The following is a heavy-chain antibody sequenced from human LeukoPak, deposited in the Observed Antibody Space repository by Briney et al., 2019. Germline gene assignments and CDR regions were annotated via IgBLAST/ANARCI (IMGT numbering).Heavy chain of an antibody. D-gene: IGHD6-13*01. CDR1: GFSFCSYA. Sequence: GGSLRLSCAAFGFSFCSYAIHWVRQAPGKGLEWVAVLSYDGSNTYDADSVKGRFTTSRDNSKNTLYLQMNSLRAEDTAMYYCARVSGYSGSWYVDYWGQGTLVTVSS. J-gene: IGHJ4*02. V-gene: IGHV3-30-3*01. CDR2: LSYDGSNT. CDR3: ARVSGYSGSWYVDY.